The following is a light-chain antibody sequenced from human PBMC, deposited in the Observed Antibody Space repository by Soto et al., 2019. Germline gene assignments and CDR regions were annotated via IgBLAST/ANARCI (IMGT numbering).Light chain of an antibody. CDR2: GAS. J-gene: IGKJ5*01. CDR3: QQYGSSR. CDR1: QSVSNNY. V-gene: IGKV3D-20*01. Sequence: EIWLTQSPATLSLSPGDRATLSCWASQSVSNNYLACYQKKTGLAPRLLIYGASSRATGIPERFSGSGSGTDFTLTISRTEPEDFAVYYCQQYGSSRFGQGTRLEIK.